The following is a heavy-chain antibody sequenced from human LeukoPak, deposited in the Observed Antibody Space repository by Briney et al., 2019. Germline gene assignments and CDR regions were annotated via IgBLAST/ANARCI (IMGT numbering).Heavy chain of an antibody. V-gene: IGHV1-18*01. D-gene: IGHD2-15*01. Sequence: ASVKVSCKASGYTFTSYGISWVRQAPGQGLEWMGWINPNSGGTNYAQKFQGRVSMTTDTSTSTAYMDLRSLRSDDTAVYYCAREVVEPTAGYTVDFDPWGQGTLVTVSS. CDR1: GYTFTSYG. J-gene: IGHJ5*02. CDR3: AREVVEPTAGYTVDFDP. CDR2: INPNSGGT.